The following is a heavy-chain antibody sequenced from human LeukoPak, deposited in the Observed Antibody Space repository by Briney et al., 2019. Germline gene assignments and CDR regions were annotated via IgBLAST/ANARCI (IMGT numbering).Heavy chain of an antibody. CDR2: INTNTGNP. D-gene: IGHD3-9*01. CDR3: ARANYDILTGPRTRYYYYYYYMDV. Sequence: ASVKVSCKASGYTFTSYAMNWVRRAPGQGLEWMGWINTNTGNPTYAQGFTGRFVFSLDTSVSTAYLQISSLKAEDTAVYYCARANYDILTGPRTRYYYYYYYMDVWGKGTTVTVSS. J-gene: IGHJ6*03. V-gene: IGHV7-4-1*02. CDR1: GYTFTSYA.